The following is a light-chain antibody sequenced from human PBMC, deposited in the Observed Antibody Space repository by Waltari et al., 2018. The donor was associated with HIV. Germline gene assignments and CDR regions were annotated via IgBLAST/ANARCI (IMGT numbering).Light chain of an antibody. CDR2: EVS. CDR1: TSHVGAYNF. CDR3: SSYTSSSTLVV. J-gene: IGLJ2*01. Sequence: QSALTQPASVSGSPGQSITISCTGTTSHVGAYNFVSWYQQYPGKAPKLLISEVSNRPSGVSNRFSGSKSANTASLSISGLQAEDEADCYCSSYTSSSTLVVFGGGTKLTVL. V-gene: IGLV2-14*01.